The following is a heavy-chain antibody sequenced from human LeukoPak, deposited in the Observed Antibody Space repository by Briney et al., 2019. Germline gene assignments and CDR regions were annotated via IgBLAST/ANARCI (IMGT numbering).Heavy chain of an antibody. CDR1: GFTVSINY. J-gene: IGHJ6*02. CDR3: ARDGTIFGVVIDLYYYYYGMDV. V-gene: IGHV3-66*01. Sequence: PGGSLRLSCAASGFTVSINYMSWVRQAPGKGLEWVSIIYSGGSTYYADSVKGRFTISRDNSKNTLYLQMNSLRAEDTAVYYCARDGTIFGVVIDLYYYYYGMDVWGQGTTVTVSS. CDR2: IYSGGST. D-gene: IGHD3-3*01.